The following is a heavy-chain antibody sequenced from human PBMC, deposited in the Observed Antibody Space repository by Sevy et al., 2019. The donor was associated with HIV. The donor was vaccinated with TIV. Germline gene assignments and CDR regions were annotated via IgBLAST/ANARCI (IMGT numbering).Heavy chain of an antibody. Sequence: ASVKVSCKASGYTFTSYGISWVRQAPGQGLEWMGWISAYNGNTNYAQKLQGRVTMTTDTSTSTAYMELRSLRSDDTAVYYCATLLGYCSSTNCSPYYFDYWGQGTLVTVSS. CDR3: ATLLGYCSSTNCSPYYFDY. V-gene: IGHV1-18*01. D-gene: IGHD2-2*01. CDR2: ISAYNGNT. J-gene: IGHJ4*02. CDR1: GYTFTSYG.